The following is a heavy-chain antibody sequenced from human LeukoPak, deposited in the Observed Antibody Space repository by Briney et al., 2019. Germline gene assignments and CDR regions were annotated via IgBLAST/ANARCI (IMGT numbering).Heavy chain of an antibody. CDR3: VNSVKLQGLIRPY. CDR2: IYSVGSA. Sequence: ETLSLTCTVSGGSISSGGYYWSWIRQHPGKGLEWVSVIYSVGSAYYADSVRGGFTITRDNAKNTLFLQMDSLRAEDTAVYYCVNSVKLQGLIRPYWGQGTLVTVSS. V-gene: IGHV3-66*01. J-gene: IGHJ4*02. CDR1: GGSISSGGYY. D-gene: IGHD3-10*01.